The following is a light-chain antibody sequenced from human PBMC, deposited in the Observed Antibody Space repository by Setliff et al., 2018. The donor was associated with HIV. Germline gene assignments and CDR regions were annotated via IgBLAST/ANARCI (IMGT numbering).Light chain of an antibody. CDR2: YDS. V-gene: IGLV3-21*04. CDR3: QVWDSITDHVV. Sequence: YELAQPPSVSVAPGETARITCGGNNIGSKSVHWYQQKPGQAPVLVIYYDSDRPSGIPERFSGSNSGNTATLTISRVEVGDEADYYCQVWDSITDHVVFAGGTK. J-gene: IGLJ2*01. CDR1: NIGSKS.